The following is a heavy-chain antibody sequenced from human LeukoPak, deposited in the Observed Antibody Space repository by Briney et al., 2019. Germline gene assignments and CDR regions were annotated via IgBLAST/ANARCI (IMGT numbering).Heavy chain of an antibody. V-gene: IGHV1-2*02. D-gene: IGHD3-16*02. CDR3: ATRKIVRKSYYFDY. CDR2: INPNSGGT. Sequence: ASVKVSCKASGYTFTGYYMHWVRQAPGQGLEWMGWINPNSGGTNYAQKFQGRVTMTRDTSISTAYMELSSLRSEDTAVYYCATRKIVRKSYYFDYWGQGTLVTVSS. J-gene: IGHJ4*02. CDR1: GYTFTGYY.